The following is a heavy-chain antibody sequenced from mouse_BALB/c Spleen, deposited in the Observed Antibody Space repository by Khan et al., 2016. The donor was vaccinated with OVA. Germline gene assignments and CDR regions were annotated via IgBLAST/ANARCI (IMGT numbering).Heavy chain of an antibody. Sequence: VHVKQSGPELVKPGASVKISCKASGYSFTGYYMHWVKQSHVKSLEWIGRINPYNGATSYNQNFKDKASLTVDKSSRTAYMEVHSLTSEDSAVYYCARGGIYDYDFDYWGQGTTLTVSS. CDR1: GYSFTGYY. CDR2: INPYNGAT. CDR3: ARGGIYDYDFDY. D-gene: IGHD2-4*01. V-gene: IGHV1-31*01. J-gene: IGHJ2*01.